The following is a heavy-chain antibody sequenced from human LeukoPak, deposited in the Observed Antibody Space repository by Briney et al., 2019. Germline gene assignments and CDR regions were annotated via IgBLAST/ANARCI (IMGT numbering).Heavy chain of an antibody. CDR3: ARAFGASWYYFDY. CDR1: SGSISSGGYY. CDR2: IYYNGRT. Sequence: SQTLSLTCTVSSGSISSGGYYWSWIRQHPGKGLEWIGYIYYNGRTYYNTSLKSRVTISVDTSENQFSLKLASVTAADTAVYFCARAFGASWYYFDYWGQGTLVTVSS. V-gene: IGHV4-31*03. D-gene: IGHD6-13*01. J-gene: IGHJ4*02.